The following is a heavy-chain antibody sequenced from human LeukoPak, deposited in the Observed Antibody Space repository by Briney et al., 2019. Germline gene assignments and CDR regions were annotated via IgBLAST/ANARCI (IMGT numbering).Heavy chain of an antibody. Sequence: GGSLRLSCAASGFTFSSYAMHWVRQAPGKGLEWVTVISYDGSNKYYADSVKGRFTISRDNSKNTLYLQMNSLRAEDTAVYYCARAVPYSGSWYLDYWGQGTLVTVSS. V-gene: IGHV3-30-3*01. D-gene: IGHD6-13*01. CDR2: ISYDGSNK. J-gene: IGHJ4*02. CDR3: ARAVPYSGSWYLDY. CDR1: GFTFSSYA.